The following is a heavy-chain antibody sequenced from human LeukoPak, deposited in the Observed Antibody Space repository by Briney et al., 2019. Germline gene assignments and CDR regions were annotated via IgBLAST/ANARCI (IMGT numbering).Heavy chain of an antibody. V-gene: IGHV3-30*02. D-gene: IGHD3-10*01. CDR3: AKDRVLLWFGEHDYGMDV. CDR2: IRYDGSNK. J-gene: IGHJ6*02. Sequence: GGSLRLSCAASGFTFSSYGMHWVRQAPGKGLEWVAFIRYDGSNKYYADSVKSRFTISRDNSKNTLYLQMNSLRAEDTAVYYCAKDRVLLWFGEHDYGMDVWGQGTTVTVSS. CDR1: GFTFSSYG.